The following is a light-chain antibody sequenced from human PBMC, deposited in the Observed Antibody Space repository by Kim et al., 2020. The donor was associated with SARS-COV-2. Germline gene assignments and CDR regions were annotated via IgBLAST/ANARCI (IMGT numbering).Light chain of an antibody. CDR1: QSISSW. J-gene: IGKJ2*01. CDR2: KAS. Sequence: SASVGDRVTITCRASQSISSWLAWYQQKPGTAPKLLIYKASNLQSGVPSRFSGSGSGTEFTLTISSLQPDDFATYYCQQYSRYSYTFGQGTKLEI. V-gene: IGKV1-5*03. CDR3: QQYSRYSYT.